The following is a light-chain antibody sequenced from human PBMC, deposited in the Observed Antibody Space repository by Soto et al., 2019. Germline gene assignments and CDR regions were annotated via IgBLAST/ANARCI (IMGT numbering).Light chain of an antibody. CDR1: RSISSSY. Sequence: IVMTQSPATLSLSPGERATLSCRASRSISSSYLSWYQQKPGQAPRLLIYGAAIGATGIPARCSGSGSGTDVTLTIRSLQPEDSAVYYCQQDYNLRTFGQGTKVEIK. J-gene: IGKJ1*01. CDR2: GAA. CDR3: QQDYNLRT. V-gene: IGKV3D-7*01.